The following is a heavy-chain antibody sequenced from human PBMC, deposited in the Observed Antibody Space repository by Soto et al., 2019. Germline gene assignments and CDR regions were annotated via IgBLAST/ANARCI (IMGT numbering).Heavy chain of an antibody. Sequence: PGGSLRLSCAASGFTFSSYAMSWVRQAPGKGLEWVSAISGSGGSTYYADSVKGRFTISRDNSKNTLYLQMNSLRAEDTAVYYCAKGQLWFGELYYFDYWGQGTLVTVSS. V-gene: IGHV3-23*01. J-gene: IGHJ4*02. CDR3: AKGQLWFGELYYFDY. CDR2: ISGSGGST. D-gene: IGHD3-10*01. CDR1: GFTFSSYA.